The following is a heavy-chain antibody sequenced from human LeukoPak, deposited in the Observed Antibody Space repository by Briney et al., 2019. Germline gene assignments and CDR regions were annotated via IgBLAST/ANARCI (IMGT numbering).Heavy chain of an antibody. CDR3: ASGQTRTTPFDY. J-gene: IGHJ4*02. Sequence: GGSLRLSCAASGFTFSDYYMSWIRQAPGKGLEWVSSISSSSSYIYYADSVKGRFTISRDNAKNSLYLQMNSLRAEDTAVYYCASGQTRTTPFDYWGQGTLVTVSS. CDR1: GFTFSDYY. V-gene: IGHV3-11*06. D-gene: IGHD4-17*01. CDR2: ISSSSSYI.